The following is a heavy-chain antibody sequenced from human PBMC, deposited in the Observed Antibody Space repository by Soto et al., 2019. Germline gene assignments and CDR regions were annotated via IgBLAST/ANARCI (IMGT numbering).Heavy chain of an antibody. CDR1: GVTVSNNY. J-gene: IGHJ4*02. CDR2: IYSGSRT. CDR3: ASDTYDDY. D-gene: IGHD3-3*01. V-gene: IGHV3-66*01. Sequence: EVQLVESGGGLVQPGGSLRLSCAASGVTVSNNYMSWVRQAPGKGLEWVSVIYSGSRTYYADSVKGRFIISRDSSKNTLYLQMNSLRAEDTAVYYCASDTYDDYRGQGTLVTVSS.